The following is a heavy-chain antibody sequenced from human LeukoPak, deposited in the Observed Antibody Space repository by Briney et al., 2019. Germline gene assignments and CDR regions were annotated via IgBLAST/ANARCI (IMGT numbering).Heavy chain of an antibody. CDR3: ATQPQYCSSTSCYSDH. CDR1: GGTFSSYA. J-gene: IGHJ4*02. Sequence: SVKVSCKASGGTFSSYAISWVRQAPGQGLEWMGGIIPIFGTANYAQKFQGRVTITADESTSTAYMELSSLRSEDTAVYYCATQPQYCSSTSCYSDHWGQGTLVTVSS. CDR2: IIPIFGTA. D-gene: IGHD2-2*01. V-gene: IGHV1-69*13.